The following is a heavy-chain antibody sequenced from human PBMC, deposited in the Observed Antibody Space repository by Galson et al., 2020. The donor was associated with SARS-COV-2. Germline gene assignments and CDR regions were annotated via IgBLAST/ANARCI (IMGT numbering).Heavy chain of an antibody. CDR2: IKSKTDGGTT. D-gene: IGHD3-3*01. CDR1: GITFSHAW. Sequence: TGGSLRLSCAASGITFSHAWMSWVRQAPGKGLEWVGQIKSKTDGGTTDYAAPVKGRFTISRDDSKSTLYLEMNSLKMEDTGVYYCATDVVTIVDVDTWGQGTLVTVSS. V-gene: IGHV3-15*01. CDR3: ATDVVTIVDVDT. J-gene: IGHJ5*02.